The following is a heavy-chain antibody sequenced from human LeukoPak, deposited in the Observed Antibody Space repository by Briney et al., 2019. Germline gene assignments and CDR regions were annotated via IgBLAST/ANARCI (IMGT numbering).Heavy chain of an antibody. CDR2: INPNSGGT. CDR1: GYTFTGYY. V-gene: IGHV1-2*02. J-gene: IGHJ4*02. Sequence: GASVKVSCKASGYTFTGYYMHWVRQAPGQGLEWMGWINPNSGGTNYAQKFQGRVTMTRDTSISTAYMKLSRLRSDDTAVYYCARARVAAAPVMGYWGQGTLVTVSS. D-gene: IGHD2-15*01. CDR3: ARARVAAAPVMGY.